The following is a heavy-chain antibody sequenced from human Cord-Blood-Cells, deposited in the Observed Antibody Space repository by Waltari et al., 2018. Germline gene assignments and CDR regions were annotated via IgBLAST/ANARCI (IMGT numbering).Heavy chain of an antibody. CDR1: GGTFSSSA. V-gene: IGHV1-69*01. Sequence: QVQLVQSGAEVKKPGSSLKVSCKASGGTFSSSAISWVRQDRGQGLEWMGGIIPIFGTANYAQKFQGRVTITADESTSTAYMELSSLRSEDTAVYYCARGGYYYGSGSYYNFDYWGQGTLVTVSS. CDR3: ARGGYYYGSGSYYNFDY. J-gene: IGHJ4*02. D-gene: IGHD3-10*01. CDR2: IIPIFGTA.